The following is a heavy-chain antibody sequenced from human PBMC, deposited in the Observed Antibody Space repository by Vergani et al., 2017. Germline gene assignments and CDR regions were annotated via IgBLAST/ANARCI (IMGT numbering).Heavy chain of an antibody. D-gene: IGHD6-13*01. CDR1: DYTFTSYG. V-gene: IGHV1-18*01. Sequence: QVQLVQSGAEVKKPGASVKVSCKASDYTFTSYGISWVRQAPGQGLEWMGWISAYNGNTNYAQKLQGRVTMTTDTSTSTAYMELRSLRSDDTAVYYCAREPYSSSWYGYYYYYMDVWGKGTTVTVSS. J-gene: IGHJ6*03. CDR2: ISAYNGNT. CDR3: AREPYSSSWYGYYYYYMDV.